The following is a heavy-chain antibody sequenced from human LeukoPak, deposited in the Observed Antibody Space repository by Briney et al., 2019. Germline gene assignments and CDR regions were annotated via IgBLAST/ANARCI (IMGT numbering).Heavy chain of an antibody. Sequence: GGSLRLSCAVSGFTFSSYAMSWVRQAPGKELEWVSAISDSGGRTYYADSVKGRSSISRDNSKNTLYLQMNRLRAEDTAVYYCAKYGLAGSGRYHDASDIWGQGTMVTVSS. V-gene: IGHV3-23*01. CDR1: GFTFSSYA. D-gene: IGHD3-10*01. J-gene: IGHJ3*02. CDR2: ISDSGGRT. CDR3: AKYGLAGSGRYHDASDI.